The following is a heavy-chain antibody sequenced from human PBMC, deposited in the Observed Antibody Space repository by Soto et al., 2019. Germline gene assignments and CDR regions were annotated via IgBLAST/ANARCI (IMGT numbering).Heavy chain of an antibody. CDR1: VFTFTNYA. CDR2: ISGSGGIT. J-gene: IGHJ3*01. V-gene: IGHV3-23*01. Sequence: PXGSLRLSCASSVFTFTNYAMSCVRHSPGKWLEWVSTISGSGGITSSADSVKGRFTVSRDSSKNTLYLQMDSLRVEDTAIYYCGNGAVAGTGSSFQFWGQGPMVNVSS. D-gene: IGHD6-19*01. CDR3: GNGAVAGTGSSFQF.